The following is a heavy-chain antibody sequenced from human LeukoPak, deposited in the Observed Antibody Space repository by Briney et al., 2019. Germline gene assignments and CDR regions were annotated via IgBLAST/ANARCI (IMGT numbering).Heavy chain of an antibody. Sequence: SQTLSLTCAVSGGSISSCGYSWSWIRQPPGKGLEWIGYIYHSGSTYYNPSLKSRVTISVDRSKNQFSLKLSSVTAADTAVYYCARAGVAAAGLDYWGQGTLVTVSS. V-gene: IGHV4-30-2*01. CDR3: ARAGVAAAGLDY. CDR2: IYHSGST. CDR1: GGSISSCGYS. J-gene: IGHJ4*02. D-gene: IGHD6-13*01.